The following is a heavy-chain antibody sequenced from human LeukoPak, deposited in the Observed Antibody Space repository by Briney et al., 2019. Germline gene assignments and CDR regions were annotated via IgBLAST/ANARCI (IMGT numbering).Heavy chain of an antibody. J-gene: IGHJ4*02. CDR1: GGSISSYY. V-gene: IGHV4-59*08. Sequence: SETLSLTCTVSGGSISSYYWSWIRQPPGKGLEWIGYTYYSGSTNYNPSLKSRVTISVDTSKNQFSLKLSSVTAADTAVYYCARHRFITYYYDSSGPDFDYWGQGTLVTVSS. CDR3: ARHRFITYYYDSSGPDFDY. D-gene: IGHD3-22*01. CDR2: TYYSGST.